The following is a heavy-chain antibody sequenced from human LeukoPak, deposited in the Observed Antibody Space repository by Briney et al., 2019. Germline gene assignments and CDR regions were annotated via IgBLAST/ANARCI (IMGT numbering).Heavy chain of an antibody. Sequence: SETLSLTCTVSGGSISSGGYYWSWIRQHPGKGLECIGYIYHSGSTDYNPSLKSRATILVDTSKNQFSLKLSSVTAADTAVYYCARGRCGSGSNWLDSWGQGTLVTVSS. CDR1: GGSISSGGYY. D-gene: IGHD3-10*01. V-gene: IGHV4-31*03. CDR3: ARGRCGSGSNWLDS. CDR2: IYHSGST. J-gene: IGHJ5*01.